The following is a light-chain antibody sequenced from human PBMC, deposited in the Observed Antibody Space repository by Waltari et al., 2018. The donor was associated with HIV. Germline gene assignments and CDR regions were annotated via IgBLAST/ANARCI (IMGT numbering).Light chain of an antibody. J-gene: IGLJ1*01. Sequence: QSVLTQPPSASGTPGQRVTISCSGSRSNIGPKTVSSNQQVPGPAPKLLIYNNNHRPSGVPDRFSGSKSGTSASLAISGLQSEDEADYYCAACDDSLNGYVFGTGTKVTVL. CDR3: AACDDSLNGYV. CDR1: RSNIGPKT. CDR2: NNN. V-gene: IGLV1-44*01.